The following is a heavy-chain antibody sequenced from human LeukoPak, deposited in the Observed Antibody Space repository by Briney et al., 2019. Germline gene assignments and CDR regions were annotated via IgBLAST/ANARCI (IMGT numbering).Heavy chain of an antibody. CDR1: GFTFSNYA. Sequence: GRSLRLSCAASGFTFSNYAMHWARRAPGKGLERVAFISHDRSNNCHADPVKGRFTISRDNSKNTLYLQMNSLTDEDTAVYYCARDLSGSYMSDYWDQGTLVTVSS. V-gene: IGHV3-30-3*01. J-gene: IGHJ4*02. CDR2: ISHDRSNN. D-gene: IGHD3-10*01. CDR3: ARDLSGSYMSDY.